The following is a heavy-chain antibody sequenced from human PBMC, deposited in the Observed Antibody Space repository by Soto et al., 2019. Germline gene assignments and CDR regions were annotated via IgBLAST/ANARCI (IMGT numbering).Heavy chain of an antibody. V-gene: IGHV3-30*18. J-gene: IGHJ4*02. Sequence: QVQLVESGGGVVQPGRSLRLSCAASGFTFSSYGMHWVRQAPGKGLEWVAVISYDGSNKYYADSVKGRFTISRDNSKNTLYLQMNSLRAEDTAVYYCGKTSLFYDSSGYLDYWGQGTLVTVSS. CDR2: ISYDGSNK. CDR3: GKTSLFYDSSGYLDY. CDR1: GFTFSSYG. D-gene: IGHD3-22*01.